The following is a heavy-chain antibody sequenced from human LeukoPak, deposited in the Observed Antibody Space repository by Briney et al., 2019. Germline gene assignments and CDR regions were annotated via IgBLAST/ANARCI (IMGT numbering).Heavy chain of an antibody. J-gene: IGHJ4*02. V-gene: IGHV4-59*01. D-gene: IGHD6-6*01. Sequence: SETLSLTCTVSGGSISSYYWSWIRQPPGKGLEWIGYIYYSGSTNYNPSLKSRVTISVDTSKNQFSLKLSSVTAADTAVYYCARKMYSSSFWAPEYYWGQGTLVTVSS. CDR1: GGSISSYY. CDR2: IYYSGST. CDR3: ARKMYSSSFWAPEYY.